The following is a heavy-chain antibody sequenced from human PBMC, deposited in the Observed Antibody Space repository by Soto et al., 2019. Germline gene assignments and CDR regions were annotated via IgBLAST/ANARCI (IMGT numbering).Heavy chain of an antibody. CDR3: AKGGPYCTNGVCYRETTGLPSNWFDP. CDR1: GFTFSTYA. J-gene: IGHJ5*02. V-gene: IGHV3-23*01. CDR2: ISDSGGRT. D-gene: IGHD2-8*01. Sequence: GGSLRLSCAASGFTFSTYAMSWVRQAPGKGLEWVSAISDSGGRTYYADSVQGRFTISRDNSKNTLYLQMNSLRAEDTAVYYCAKGGPYCTNGVCYRETTGLPSNWFDPWGQGTLVTVSS.